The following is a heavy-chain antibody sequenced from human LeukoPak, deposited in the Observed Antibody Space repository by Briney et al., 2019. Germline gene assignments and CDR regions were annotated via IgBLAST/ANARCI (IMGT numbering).Heavy chain of an antibody. J-gene: IGHJ4*02. CDR3: ATQDSSSFDY. CDR2: IYPGDSDT. D-gene: IGHD6-6*01. CDR1: GSSFTNYW. Sequence: GASLKISCKGAGSSFTNYWIGWVRQMPGKGLEWMGIIYPGDSDTRYSPSFQGQVTISADKSISTAYLQWSSLKASDTAIYYCATQDSSSFDYWGQGTLVTVSS. V-gene: IGHV5-51*01.